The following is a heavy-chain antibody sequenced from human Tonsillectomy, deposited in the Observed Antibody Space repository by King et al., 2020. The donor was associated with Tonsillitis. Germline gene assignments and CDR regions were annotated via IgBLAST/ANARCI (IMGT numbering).Heavy chain of an antibody. Sequence: VQLVESGAEVKKPGASVKVSCKASGYTFTSYGISWVRQAPGQGLEWMGWISTYNAHTNYAQKLQGRVTMTTDTSTSTAYMELRSLRSDDTAVYYCARDLGYCSGGSCYRNGFDPWGQGTLVTVSS. CDR2: ISTYNAHT. V-gene: IGHV1-18*04. CDR3: ARDLGYCSGGSCYRNGFDP. D-gene: IGHD2-15*01. CDR1: GYTFTSYG. J-gene: IGHJ5*02.